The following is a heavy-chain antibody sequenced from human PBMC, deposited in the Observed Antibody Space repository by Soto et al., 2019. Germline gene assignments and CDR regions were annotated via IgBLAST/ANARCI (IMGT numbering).Heavy chain of an antibody. J-gene: IGHJ6*02. Sequence: PGESLKISCKGSGYSFTSYWIGWVRQMPGKGLEWMGIIYPGDSDTRYSPSFQGQVTISADKSISTAYLQWSSLKASDTAMYYCATLYGSGSYQTNYYYYGMDVWGQGTTVTVSS. V-gene: IGHV5-51*01. CDR3: ATLYGSGSYQTNYYYYGMDV. D-gene: IGHD3-10*01. CDR1: GYSFTSYW. CDR2: IYPGDSDT.